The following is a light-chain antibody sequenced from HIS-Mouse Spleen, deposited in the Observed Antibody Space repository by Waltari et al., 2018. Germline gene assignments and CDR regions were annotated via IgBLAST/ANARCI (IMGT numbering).Light chain of an antibody. CDR1: PSVSSY. CDR2: DAS. J-gene: IGKJ2*01. CDR3: QQRSNWPYT. V-gene: IGKV3-11*01. Sequence: EIVLTQSPATLSLSPGERATLSCRPSPSVSSYLAWYQQKPGQAPRLLLYDASNRATGIPARFSGSGSGTDFTLTISSLEPEDFAVYYCQQRSNWPYTFGQGTKLEIK.